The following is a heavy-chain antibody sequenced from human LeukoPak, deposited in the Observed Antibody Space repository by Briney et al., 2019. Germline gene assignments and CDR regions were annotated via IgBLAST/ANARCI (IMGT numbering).Heavy chain of an antibody. J-gene: IGHJ5*02. CDR3: ARLWFGELEGWFDP. Sequence: SETLSLTCAVNGGSFSGYFWSWIRQPPGKGLEWIGEINHSGSTYYNASLKSRVSISVDTSKNQFSLKLSSVTAADTAVYYCARLWFGELEGWFDPWGQGTLVTVSS. CDR2: INHSGST. V-gene: IGHV4-34*01. CDR1: GGSFSGYF. D-gene: IGHD3-10*01.